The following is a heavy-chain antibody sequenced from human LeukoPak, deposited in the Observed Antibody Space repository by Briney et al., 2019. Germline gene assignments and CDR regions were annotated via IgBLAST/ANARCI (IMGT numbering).Heavy chain of an antibody. J-gene: IGHJ6*03. CDR3: TRQKTYYDFHHYYYYYYMDV. D-gene: IGHD3-3*01. CDR1: GGSISSYY. Sequence: SETLSLTCTVSGGSISSYYWSWIRQPPGKGLEWIGYIYYSGSTNYNPSLKSRVTISVDTSKNQFSLKLSSVTAADTAVYYCTRQKTYYDFHHYYYYYYMDVWGKGTTVTVSS. CDR2: IYYSGST. V-gene: IGHV4-59*01.